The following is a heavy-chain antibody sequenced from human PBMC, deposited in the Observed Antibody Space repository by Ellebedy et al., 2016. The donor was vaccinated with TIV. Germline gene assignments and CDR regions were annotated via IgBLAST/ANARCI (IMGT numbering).Heavy chain of an antibody. CDR2: IRTKAYGGAI. V-gene: IGHV3-49*03. D-gene: IGHD4-17*01. CDR1: GFTFSDYA. Sequence: GESLKISXTASGFTFSDYAMSWFRQAPGKGLEWVGFIRTKAYGGAIDYAASVKGRFIISRDDSKSIAYLQMNSLRTEDTAVYYCMADHDYDYYYYGMDVWGLGTTVTVSS. CDR3: MADHDYDYYYYGMDV. J-gene: IGHJ6*02.